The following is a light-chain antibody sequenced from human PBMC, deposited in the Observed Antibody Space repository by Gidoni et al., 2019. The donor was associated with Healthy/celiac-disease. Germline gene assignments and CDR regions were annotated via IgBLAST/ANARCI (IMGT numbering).Light chain of an antibody. J-gene: IGKJ1*01. V-gene: IGKV1-5*03. CDR1: QRISSW. CDR2: KES. CDR3: QQYNSYSWT. Sequence: DIQMTQSPSTLSASVGDRVTITCRGSQRISSWLVWYKKNPGKAPKLLIYKESSLESGVPSRFSGSGSGTEFTLTISSLQSDDFATYYCQQYNSYSWTFGQGTKVEIK.